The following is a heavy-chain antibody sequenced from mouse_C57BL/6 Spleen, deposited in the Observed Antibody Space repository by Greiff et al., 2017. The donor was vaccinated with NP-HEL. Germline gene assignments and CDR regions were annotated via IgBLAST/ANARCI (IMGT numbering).Heavy chain of an antibody. D-gene: IGHD5-1*01. Sequence: QVQLQQPGAELVRPGSSVKLSCKASGYTFTSYWMHWVKQRPIQGLEWIGNIDPSDSETPYNQKFKDKATLTVDKSSSTAYLQLSSLTSEDSAVYYCARQYLEAMDYWGKGTSVTVSS. J-gene: IGHJ4*01. CDR1: GYTFTSYW. CDR3: ARQYLEAMDY. V-gene: IGHV1-52*01. CDR2: IDPSDSET.